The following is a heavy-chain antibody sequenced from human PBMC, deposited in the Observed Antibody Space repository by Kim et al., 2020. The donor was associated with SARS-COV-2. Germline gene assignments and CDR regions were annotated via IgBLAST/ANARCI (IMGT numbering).Heavy chain of an antibody. CDR1: GGSISTTSYY. CDR2: IHYSGNT. D-gene: IGHD6-13*01. CDR3: ARGYSSSWPSFAY. V-gene: IGHV4-39*01. Sequence: SETLSLTCTVSGGSISTTSYYWGWIRQPPGKGLEWIESIHYSGNTYYNPSLKSRVTIFVDTSKNRFSLRLTSVTAADTALYYCARGYSSSWPSFAYWGQG. J-gene: IGHJ4*02.